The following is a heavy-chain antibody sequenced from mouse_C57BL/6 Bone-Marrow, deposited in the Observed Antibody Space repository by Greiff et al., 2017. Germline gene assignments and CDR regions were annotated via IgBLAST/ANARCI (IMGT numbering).Heavy chain of an antibody. Sequence: VHVKQSGPVLVKPGASVKMSCKASGYTFTDYYMNWVKQSHGKSLEWIGVINPYNGGTSYNQKFKGKATLTVDKSSSTAYMELNSLTSEDSAVYYCDKGFADWGQGTLVTVSA. J-gene: IGHJ3*01. CDR2: INPYNGGT. V-gene: IGHV1-19*01. CDR1: GYTFTDYY. CDR3: DKGFAD.